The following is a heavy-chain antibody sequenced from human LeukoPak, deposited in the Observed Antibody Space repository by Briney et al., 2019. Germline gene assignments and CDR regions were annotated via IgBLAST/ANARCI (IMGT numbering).Heavy chain of an antibody. CDR1: GFTFSSYAM. Sequence: GSLRLSCAASGFTFSSYAMSWVRQPPGKGLEWIGEIYHSGSTNYNPSLKSRVTISVDKSKNQFSLKLSSVTAADTAVYYCASRVEWSDAFDIWGQGTMVTVSS. CDR2: IYHSGST. D-gene: IGHD3-3*01. J-gene: IGHJ3*02. V-gene: IGHV4-4*02. CDR3: ASRVEWSDAFDI.